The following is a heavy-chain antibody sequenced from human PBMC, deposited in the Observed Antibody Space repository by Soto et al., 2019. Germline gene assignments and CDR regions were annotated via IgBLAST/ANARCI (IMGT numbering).Heavy chain of an antibody. J-gene: IGHJ4*02. CDR1: GGSVSSGSYY. CDR2: IYYSGST. CDR3: ARYCGGDCYSGGG. V-gene: IGHV4-61*01. D-gene: IGHD2-21*02. Sequence: QVQLQESGPGLVKPSETLSLTCTVSGGSVSSGSYYWSWIWQPPGKGLEWIGYIYYSGSTNYNPSLKSRVTISVDTSKNQFSLKLSSVTAADTAVYYCARYCGGDCYSGGGWGQGTLVTVSS.